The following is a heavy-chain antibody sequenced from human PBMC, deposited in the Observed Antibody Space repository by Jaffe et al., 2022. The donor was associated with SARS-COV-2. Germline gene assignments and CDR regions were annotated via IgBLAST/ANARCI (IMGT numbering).Heavy chain of an antibody. J-gene: IGHJ4*02. CDR3: ARSTTIEALEY. CDR1: GDSVSSNSVA. D-gene: IGHD6-6*01. V-gene: IGHV6-1*01. Sequence: QVQLQESGPRLLKPSQTLSLTCAISGDSVSSNSVAWNWIRQSPSRGLEWLGRTFQRSTWYNEYAESVKSRITVNPDPPNNQFSLQLNSVTPEDTAVYYCARSTTIEALEYWGQGILVTVSS. CDR2: TFQRSTWYN.